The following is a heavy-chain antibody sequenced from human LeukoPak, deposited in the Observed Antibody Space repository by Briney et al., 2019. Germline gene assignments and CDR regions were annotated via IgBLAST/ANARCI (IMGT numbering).Heavy chain of an antibody. V-gene: IGHV4-59*12. CDR3: ARGPVLRFLEWLLYFDY. Sequence: TSETLSLTCTVSGGSITSYFWSWIRQPPGKGLEWIGYVFYSGSTYYYPSLKSRVTISVDRSKNQFSLKLSSVTAADTAVYYCARGPVLRFLEWLLYFDYWGQGTLVTVSS. J-gene: IGHJ4*02. CDR1: GGSITSYF. D-gene: IGHD3-3*01. CDR2: VFYSGST.